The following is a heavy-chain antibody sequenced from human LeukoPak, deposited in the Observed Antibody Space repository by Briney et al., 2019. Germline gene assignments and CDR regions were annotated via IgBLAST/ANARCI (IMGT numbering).Heavy chain of an antibody. D-gene: IGHD3-3*01. CDR1: GGSFSGYY. CDR3: ARDEYDFWSGYLPRMYYYYGMDV. J-gene: IGHJ6*02. Sequence: SETLSLTCAVYGGSFSGYYWSCIRQPPGKGLEWIGEINHSGSTNYNPSLKSRVTISVDTSKNQFSLKLSSVTAADTAVYYCARDEYDFWSGYLPRMYYYYGMDVWGQGTTVTVSS. V-gene: IGHV4-34*01. CDR2: INHSGST.